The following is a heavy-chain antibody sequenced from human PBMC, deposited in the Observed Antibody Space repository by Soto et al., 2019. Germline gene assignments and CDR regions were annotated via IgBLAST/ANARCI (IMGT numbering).Heavy chain of an antibody. CDR2: MNPFNGDT. D-gene: IGHD3-10*01. J-gene: IGHJ6*02. CDR3: ARDAEVQVPHYYYYGMDV. Sequence: QVQLVQSGAEVKKPGASVKVSCKASGYTFTSYGISWVRQAPGQGLEWMGWMNPFNGDTDYAQRLQGRVTMTTDTSTSTAYMELRSLRSDDTAVYYCARDAEVQVPHYYYYGMDVWGQGTTVTVSS. CDR1: GYTFTSYG. V-gene: IGHV1-18*01.